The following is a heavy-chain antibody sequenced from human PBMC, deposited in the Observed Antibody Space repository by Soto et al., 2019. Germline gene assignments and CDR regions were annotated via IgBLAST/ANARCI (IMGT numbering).Heavy chain of an antibody. CDR3: ARDPGWLRLLCGGDCRLDY. V-gene: IGHV3-33*01. CDR1: GFTFSSYG. CDR2: IWYDGSNK. D-gene: IGHD2-21*01. Sequence: PGGSLRLSCAASGFTFSSYGMHWVRQAPGKGLEWVAVIWYDGSNKYYADSVKGRFTISRDNSKNTLYLQMNSLRAEDTAVYYCARDPGWLRLLCGGDCRLDYWGQGTLVTVSS. J-gene: IGHJ4*02.